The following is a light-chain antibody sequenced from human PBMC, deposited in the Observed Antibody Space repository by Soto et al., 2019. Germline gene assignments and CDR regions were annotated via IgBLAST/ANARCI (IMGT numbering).Light chain of an antibody. Sequence: QSVLTQPPSPSGTPGQRVTISCSGSNSNIGRYSVNWYQHFPGTAPKILIYSDDERPSGVPDRLSGSKSGTSASLAISGLQSEDEAEYYCAAWDDNLNGPLFGGGTKVTVL. CDR1: NSNIGRYS. CDR2: SDD. V-gene: IGLV1-44*01. J-gene: IGLJ3*02. CDR3: AAWDDNLNGPL.